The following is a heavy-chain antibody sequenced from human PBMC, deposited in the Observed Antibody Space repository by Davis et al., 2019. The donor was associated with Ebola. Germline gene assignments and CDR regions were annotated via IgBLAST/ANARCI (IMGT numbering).Heavy chain of an antibody. CDR3: AKLFGSSAWYYFDY. CDR1: GFTFSSYA. V-gene: IGHV3-23*01. J-gene: IGHJ4*02. CDR2: ISGSGDST. D-gene: IGHD6-19*01. Sequence: GESLKLSCAASGFTFSSYAMSWVRQAPGKGLEWVSGISGSGDSTYYADSVRGRFTVSRDKSKNTLYLQMNSLRAEDTAVYYCAKLFGSSAWYYFDYWGQGTLVAVSS.